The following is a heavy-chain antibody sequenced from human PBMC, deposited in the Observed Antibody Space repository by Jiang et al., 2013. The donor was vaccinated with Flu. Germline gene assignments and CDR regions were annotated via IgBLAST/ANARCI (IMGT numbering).Heavy chain of an antibody. J-gene: IGHJ4*02. CDR1: GGSISSDY. D-gene: IGHD2-15*01. CDR3: ARFYCTGGNCYPYYFDY. Sequence: KPSETLSLTCTVSGGSISSDYWSWIRQPPGKGLEWIGYIYYSGSTNYNPSLKTRVTISVDTSKNQFSLKLNSVTAADTAVYYCARFYCTGGNCYPYYFDYWGQGTLVTVSS. CDR2: IYYSGST. V-gene: IGHV4-59*01.